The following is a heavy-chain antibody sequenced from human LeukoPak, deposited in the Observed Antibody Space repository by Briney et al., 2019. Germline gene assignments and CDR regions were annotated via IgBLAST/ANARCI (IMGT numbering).Heavy chain of an antibody. V-gene: IGHV3-74*01. CDR3: VKDYRSGSYMGHFDH. CDR1: GFTFSNYW. Sequence: GGSLRLSCAASGFTFSNYWMHWVRQAPGKGLVWVSRINSDGINTSYADSVKGRFTISRDNAKNTLNLQMNSLRAEDSAVYYCVKDYRSGSYMGHFDHWGQGTLVTVSS. J-gene: IGHJ4*02. CDR2: INSDGINT. D-gene: IGHD6-19*01.